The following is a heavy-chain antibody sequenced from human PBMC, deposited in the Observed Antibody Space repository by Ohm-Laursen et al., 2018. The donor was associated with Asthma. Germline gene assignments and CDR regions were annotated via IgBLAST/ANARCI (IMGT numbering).Heavy chain of an antibody. V-gene: IGHV3-15*01. J-gene: IGHJ4*02. CDR1: GFTFSNAW. D-gene: IGHD5-18*01. CDR3: ARDLAVDTAMVGDY. CDR2: IKSKTDGGTT. Sequence: SLRLSCAASGFTFSNAWMSWVRQAPGKGLEWVGRIKSKTDGGTTDYAAPVKGRFTISRDDSKNTLYLQMNSLRAEDTAVYYCARDLAVDTAMVGDYWGQGTLVTVSS.